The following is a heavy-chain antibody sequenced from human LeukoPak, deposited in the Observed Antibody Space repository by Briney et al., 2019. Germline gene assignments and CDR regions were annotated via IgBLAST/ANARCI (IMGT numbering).Heavy chain of an antibody. J-gene: IGHJ4*02. V-gene: IGHV4-4*02. CDR1: GGSISSSNW. CDR2: IYHSGTT. Sequence: PSETLSLTRAVSGGSISSSNWYSWARQPPGKGLEWIGEIYHSGTTNYKPSLKSRVTMSVDKSKNQFSLELSSVTAADTAVYYCATYFYGDYGSSHYFDYWGQGILVTVSS. D-gene: IGHD4-17*01. CDR3: ATYFYGDYGSSHYFDY.